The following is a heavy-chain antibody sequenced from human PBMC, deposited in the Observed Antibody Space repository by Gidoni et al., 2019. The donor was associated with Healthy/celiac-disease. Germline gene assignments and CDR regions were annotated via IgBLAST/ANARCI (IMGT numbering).Heavy chain of an antibody. D-gene: IGHD6-13*01. CDR1: GYTFTSYA. V-gene: IGHV7-4-1*02. CDR2: INTNTGKP. Sequence: QVQLVQSGSELKKPGASVKVYCKASGYTFTSYAMNWVRQAPGQGLEWMGWINTNTGKPTYAQVFTGRFVFSLDTSVSTAYLQISSLKAEDTAVYYCARDPTYSSSSVRVWFDPWGQGTLVTVSS. CDR3: ARDPTYSSSSVRVWFDP. J-gene: IGHJ5*02.